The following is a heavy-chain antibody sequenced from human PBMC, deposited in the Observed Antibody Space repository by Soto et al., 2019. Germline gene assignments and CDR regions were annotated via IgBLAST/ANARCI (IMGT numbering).Heavy chain of an antibody. CDR1: GFTFSSYG. CDR2: IWYDGSNK. D-gene: IGHD2-21*02. CDR3: AREVTHGAFDI. Sequence: GGSLRLSCAASGFTFSSYGMHWVRQAPGKGPEWVAVIWYDGSNKYYADSVKGRFTISRDNSKNTLYLQMNSLRAEDTAVYYCAREVTHGAFDIWGQGTMVTVSS. V-gene: IGHV3-33*01. J-gene: IGHJ3*02.